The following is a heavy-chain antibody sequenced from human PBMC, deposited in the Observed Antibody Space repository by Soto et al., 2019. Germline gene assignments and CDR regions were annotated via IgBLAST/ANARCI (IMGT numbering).Heavy chain of an antibody. CDR1: GFTFSHAW. Sequence: LLVESGGGFVQPGGSLRLSCVASGFTFSHAWMDWVRQAPGKGLEVVGRIKSISDGETTNYAASVAGRFTISRDDSKNTLFLHVNSLKTEDAGVYYCTRRRAVAGTYCFYYWGQGTLVTVSS. CDR3: TRRRAVAGTYCFYY. D-gene: IGHD6-19*01. CDR2: IKSISDGETT. V-gene: IGHV3-15*07. J-gene: IGHJ4*02.